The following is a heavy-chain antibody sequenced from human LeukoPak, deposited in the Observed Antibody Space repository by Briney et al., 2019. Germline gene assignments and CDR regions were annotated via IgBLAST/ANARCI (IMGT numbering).Heavy chain of an antibody. V-gene: IGHV3-21*01. CDR1: GFTFSSYG. J-gene: IGHJ4*02. D-gene: IGHD5-18*01. CDR2: ITSSSSFI. CDR3: ARDRNTPIDY. Sequence: PGGSLRLSCEASGFTFSSYGMSWLRQAPGKGLEWVSSITSSSSFIYYADSVKGRFTVSRDNAKNSLFLQMSSLRAEDTAVYYCARDRNTPIDYWGQGTLVTVSS.